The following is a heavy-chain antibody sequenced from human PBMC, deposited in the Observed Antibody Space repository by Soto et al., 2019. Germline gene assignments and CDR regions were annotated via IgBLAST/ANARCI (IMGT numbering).Heavy chain of an antibody. J-gene: IGHJ5*02. Sequence: SETLSLTCNVSGGSISNYYWTWVRQSPEKGLEWIGYMYYNGNINYNPSLKSRVTISIDTSKNQFSLTLKSVTAADTAVYYCASGGNWLDPWGQGVLVTVSS. CDR3: ASGGNWLDP. D-gene: IGHD3-16*01. V-gene: IGHV4-59*01. CDR1: GGSISNYY. CDR2: MYYNGNI.